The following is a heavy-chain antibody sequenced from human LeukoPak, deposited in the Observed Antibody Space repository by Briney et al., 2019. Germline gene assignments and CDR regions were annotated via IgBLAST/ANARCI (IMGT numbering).Heavy chain of an antibody. CDR3: ARSLDRSGWYFGVN. D-gene: IGHD6-19*01. CDR1: GFTFSSYA. V-gene: IGHV3-23*01. J-gene: IGHJ1*01. CDR2: IRGSGGST. Sequence: GGSLRLSCAASGFTFSSYAMSWVRQAPGKGLEWVSAIRGSGGSTYYADSVKGRFTISRDNSKNTLYLQMNSLRAEDTAVYYCARSLDRSGWYFGVNWGQGTLVTVSS.